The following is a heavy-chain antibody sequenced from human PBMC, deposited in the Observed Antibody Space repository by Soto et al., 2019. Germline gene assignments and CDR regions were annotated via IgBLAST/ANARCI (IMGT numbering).Heavy chain of an antibody. CDR1: DGSISSGGSY. V-gene: IGHV4-31*03. D-gene: IGHD1-1*01. CDR2: IYYSGST. J-gene: IGHJ4*02. Sequence: PSETMSHPCTVSDGSISSGGSYWSWIRQHPGKGLEWIGYIYYSGSTYYNPSLKSRVTISVDTSKNQFSLKLSSVTAADTAVYYCARGGNWNDDGGLRVHFDYWGQGTLGTVSS. CDR3: ARGGNWNDDGGLRVHFDY.